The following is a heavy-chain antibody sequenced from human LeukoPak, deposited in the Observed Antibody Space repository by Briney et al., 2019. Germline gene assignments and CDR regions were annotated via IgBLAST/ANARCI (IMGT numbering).Heavy chain of an antibody. CDR1: GFTFSSYA. V-gene: IGHV3-23*01. CDR2: ISGSGGST. J-gene: IGHJ4*02. D-gene: IGHD3-10*01. CDR3: AKDLYNTMVRGVIIAY. Sequence: GGSLRLSCAASGFTFSSYAMSWVRQAPGKGLEWVSAISGSGGSTYCADSVKGRFTISRDNSKNTLYLQMNSLRAEDTAVYYCAKDLYNTMVRGVIIAYWGQGTLVTVSS.